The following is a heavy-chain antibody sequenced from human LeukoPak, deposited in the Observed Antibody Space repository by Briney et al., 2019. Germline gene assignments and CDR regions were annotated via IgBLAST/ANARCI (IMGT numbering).Heavy chain of an antibody. D-gene: IGHD5-12*01. Sequence: GGSLRLSCAASGFIFRSFAMSWVRQAPGKGLEWVSIIRSSDGSTNYADSVRGRFTISRDNSKNILYLQMNSLRADDTAVYYCAKDSTLKWLPDYWGQGTLVTVSS. CDR3: AKDSTLKWLPDY. CDR1: GFIFRSFA. V-gene: IGHV3-23*01. CDR2: IRSSDGST. J-gene: IGHJ4*02.